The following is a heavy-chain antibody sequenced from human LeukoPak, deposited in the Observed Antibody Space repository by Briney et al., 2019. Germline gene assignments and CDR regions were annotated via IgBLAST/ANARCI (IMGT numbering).Heavy chain of an antibody. V-gene: IGHV4-59*08. Sequence: PSETLSLTCTVSGGSISSYYWSWIRQPPGKGLEWIGYIYYSGSTNYNPSLKSRVTISVDTSKNQFSLKLSPVTAADTAVYYCASMGATDNWFDPWGQGTLVTVSS. J-gene: IGHJ5*02. CDR3: ASMGATDNWFDP. D-gene: IGHD1-26*01. CDR1: GGSISSYY. CDR2: IYYSGST.